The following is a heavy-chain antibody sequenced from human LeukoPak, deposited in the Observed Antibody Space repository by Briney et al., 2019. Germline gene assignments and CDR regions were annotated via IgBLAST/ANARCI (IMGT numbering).Heavy chain of an antibody. CDR3: ARAAGSGYYDDY. D-gene: IGHD3-22*01. CDR1: GYSISSGYY. CDR2: IYHSGST. Sequence: SETLSLTCTVSGYSISSGYYWGWIRQPPGKGLEWIGSIYHSGSTYYNPSLKSRVTISVDTSKNQFSLKLSSVTAADTAVYYCARAAGSGYYDDYWGQGTLVTVSS. J-gene: IGHJ4*02. V-gene: IGHV4-38-2*02.